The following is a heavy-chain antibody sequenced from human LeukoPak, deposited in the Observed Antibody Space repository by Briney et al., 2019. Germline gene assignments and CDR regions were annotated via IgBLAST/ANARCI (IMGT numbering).Heavy chain of an antibody. J-gene: IGHJ4*02. Sequence: GGSLRLSCAASGFSFSSYWMSWVRQAPGKGLEWVANIKEDGSEKNYVDSVKGRFTISRDNSKNTLYLQMNSLRAEDTAVYYCARDTAMVLHYWGQGTLVTVSS. CDR3: ARDTAMVLHY. CDR2: IKEDGSEK. V-gene: IGHV3-7*01. D-gene: IGHD5-18*01. CDR1: GFSFSSYW.